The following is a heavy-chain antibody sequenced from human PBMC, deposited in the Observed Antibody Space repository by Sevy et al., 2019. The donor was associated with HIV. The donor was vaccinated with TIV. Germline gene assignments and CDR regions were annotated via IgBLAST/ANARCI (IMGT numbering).Heavy chain of an antibody. V-gene: IGHV5-51*01. Sequence: GESLKISCKGSGYTFTNYWIDWVRQMPGKGLEWMGIIYPGDSDTRYSPSFQGQVTISADKSINTAYLQWSSLKASDTAIYYCARQEVSAERPMTMVRGNWFDPWGQGTLVTVSS. CDR1: GYTFTNYW. CDR3: ARQEVSAERPMTMVRGNWFDP. J-gene: IGHJ5*02. CDR2: IYPGDSDT. D-gene: IGHD3-10*01.